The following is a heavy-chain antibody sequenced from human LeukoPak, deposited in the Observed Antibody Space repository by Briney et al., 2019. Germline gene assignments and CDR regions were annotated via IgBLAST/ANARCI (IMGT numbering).Heavy chain of an antibody. CDR1: GFTFSSYE. Sequence: PGGSLRLSCAASGFTFSSYEMNWVRQAPGKGLEWVSYISSSGSTIYYADSVKGRFSISRDNAKKSLYLQMNSLRAEDTAVYYLARGPIYAPPPLAAFDIWGQGTLVTVSS. V-gene: IGHV3-48*03. CDR2: ISSSGSTI. J-gene: IGHJ3*02. CDR3: ARGPIYAPPPLAAFDI. D-gene: IGHD3-16*01.